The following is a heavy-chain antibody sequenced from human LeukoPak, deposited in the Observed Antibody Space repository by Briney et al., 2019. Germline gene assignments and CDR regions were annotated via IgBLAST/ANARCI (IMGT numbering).Heavy chain of an antibody. CDR1: GFTFSSYG. V-gene: IGHV3-33*01. CDR3: ARDPSVSYYGSGSYLDY. CDR2: IWYDGSNN. D-gene: IGHD3-10*01. J-gene: IGHJ4*02. Sequence: GRSLRLSCAASGFTFSSYGMHWVRQAPGKGLEWMAGIWYDGSNNYYAESVKGRFTISRDNAKNSLYLQMNSLRAEDTAVYYCARDPSVSYYGSGSYLDYWGQGTLVTVSS.